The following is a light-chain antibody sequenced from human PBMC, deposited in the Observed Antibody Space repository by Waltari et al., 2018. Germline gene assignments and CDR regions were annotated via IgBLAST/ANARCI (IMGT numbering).Light chain of an antibody. J-gene: IGKJ1*01. V-gene: IGKV1-39*01. CDR3: QQSYSTPWT. CDR2: DAS. CDR1: QSISSW. Sequence: DIQMTQSPSTLSASVGDRVTITCRASQSISSWLAWYHQKPGKAPKLLIYDASSLQSGVPSRFSGSGSGTDFTLTISSLQPEDFATYYCQQSYSTPWTFGQGTKVEIK.